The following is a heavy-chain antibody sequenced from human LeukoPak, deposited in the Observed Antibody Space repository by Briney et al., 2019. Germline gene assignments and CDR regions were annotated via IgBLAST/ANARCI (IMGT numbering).Heavy chain of an antibody. J-gene: IGHJ6*03. CDR3: ARGNGGPYYYYMDV. CDR2: INHSGST. V-gene: IGHV4-34*01. CDR1: GGSFSGYY. D-gene: IGHD2-8*01. Sequence: SETLSLTCAVYGGSFSGYYWSWIRQPPGKGLEWIGEINHSGSTNYNPSLKSRVTISVDTSKNQFSLKLSSVTAADTAVYYCARGNGGPYYYYMDVWGKGTTVTVSS.